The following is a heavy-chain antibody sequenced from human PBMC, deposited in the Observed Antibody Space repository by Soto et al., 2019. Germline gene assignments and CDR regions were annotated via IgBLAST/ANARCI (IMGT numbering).Heavy chain of an antibody. V-gene: IGHV1-69*02. CDR3: ARGCSGGSCYSGAFDI. J-gene: IGHJ3*02. CDR1: GGTFSSYT. CDR2: IIPILGIA. Sequence: QVQLVQSGAEVKKPGSSVKVSCKASGGTFSSYTISWVRQAPGQGLEWMGRIIPILGIANYAQKFQGRVTITAHKATSTAYMERSSLRSEDTAVYYCARGCSGGSCYSGAFDIWGQGTMVTVSS. D-gene: IGHD2-15*01.